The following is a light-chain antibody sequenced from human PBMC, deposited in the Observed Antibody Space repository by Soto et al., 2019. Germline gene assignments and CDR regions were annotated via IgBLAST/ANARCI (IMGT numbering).Light chain of an antibody. J-gene: IGLJ7*01. Sequence: QLVLTQSPSASASLGASVKLTCTLSSGHSNYAIAWHQQQPEKGPRYLMKVNSGGSHIKGDGIPDRFSGSSSGAERYLFISSLQSEDVADYYCQTWGTGSAIVVFGGATHLTVL. V-gene: IGLV4-69*01. CDR1: SGHSNYA. CDR3: QTWGTGSAIVV. CDR2: VNSGGSH.